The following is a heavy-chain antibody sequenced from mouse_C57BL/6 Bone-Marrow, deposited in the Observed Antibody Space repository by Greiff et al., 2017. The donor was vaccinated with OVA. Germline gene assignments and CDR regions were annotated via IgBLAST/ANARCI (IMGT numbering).Heavy chain of an antibody. Sequence: QVQLQQSGAELARPGASVKMSCKASGYTFTSYTMHWVKQRPGQGLEWIGYINPSSGYTKYNQKFKDKATLTADKSSSTAYMQLSSLTSEDSAVYYCASHLLLRSYWYFDVWGTGTTVTVSS. CDR3: ASHLLLRSYWYFDV. CDR2: INPSSGYT. D-gene: IGHD1-1*01. J-gene: IGHJ1*03. CDR1: GYTFTSYT. V-gene: IGHV1-4*01.